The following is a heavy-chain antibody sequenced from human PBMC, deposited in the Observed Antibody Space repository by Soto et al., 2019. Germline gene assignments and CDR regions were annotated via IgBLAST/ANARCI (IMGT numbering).Heavy chain of an antibody. J-gene: IGHJ6*02. Sequence: QIHLVQSGPEVKKLGASVKVSCKASGYAFGDYAVTWVRQAPGRGLEWMGWTTAYDAKAYYEEKFQGRVTMTTDTSTTTAYIELRSLRSDDTALYFCARSQLDFWGQGTMVTVSS. CDR3: ARSQLDF. V-gene: IGHV1-18*01. CDR2: TTAYDAKA. CDR1: GYAFGDYA.